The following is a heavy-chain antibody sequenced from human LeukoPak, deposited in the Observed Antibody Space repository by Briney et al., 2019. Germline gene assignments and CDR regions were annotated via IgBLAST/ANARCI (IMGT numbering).Heavy chain of an antibody. J-gene: IGHJ5*02. CDR3: ARVGEKYCGGDCSPNWFDP. Sequence: KASETLSLTCTVSGGSISSYYWSWIRQPPGKGLEWIGYIYYSGSTNYNPSLKSRVTISVDTSKNQFSLKLSSVTAADTAVYYCARVGEKYCGGDCSPNWFDPWGQGTLVTVSS. D-gene: IGHD2-21*02. CDR1: GGSISSYY. CDR2: IYYSGST. V-gene: IGHV4-59*01.